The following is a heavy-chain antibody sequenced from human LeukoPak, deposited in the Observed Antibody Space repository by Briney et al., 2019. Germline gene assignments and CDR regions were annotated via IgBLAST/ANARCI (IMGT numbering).Heavy chain of an antibody. CDR2: IYYSGST. D-gene: IGHD1-14*01. Sequence: SETLSLTCTVSGGSISSYYWSWIRQPPGKGLEWIGYIYYSGSTNCNPSLKSRVTISVDTSKNQFSLKLSSVTAADTAVYYCARLNGPGLYYYGMDVWGQGTTVTVSS. V-gene: IGHV4-59*01. CDR1: GGSISSYY. CDR3: ARLNGPGLYYYGMDV. J-gene: IGHJ6*02.